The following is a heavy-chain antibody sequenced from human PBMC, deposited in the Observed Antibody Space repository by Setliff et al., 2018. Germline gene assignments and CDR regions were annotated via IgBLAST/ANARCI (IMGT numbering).Heavy chain of an antibody. Sequence: LSETLSLTCTVSGGSISSSSYYWGWIRQPPGKGLEWIGSIYYGGSTYYNPSLKSRVAISVDTSKNQFSLKLSSVTAADTAVYYCARGRVEMATITPFDYWGQGTLVTVSS. CDR1: GGSISSSSYY. J-gene: IGHJ4*02. CDR3: ARGRVEMATITPFDY. V-gene: IGHV4-39*07. CDR2: IYYGGST. D-gene: IGHD5-12*01.